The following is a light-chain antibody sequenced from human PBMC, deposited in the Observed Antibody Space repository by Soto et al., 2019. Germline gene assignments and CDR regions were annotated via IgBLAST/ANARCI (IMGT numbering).Light chain of an antibody. Sequence: EIVLTQSPATLSLSPGERATLSCRASQSVSSSYLAWYQQKPGQAPRLLIYGASSRATGIPDRFSGSGSGTDFTLTISRLEPEDFAVYYCQQYGSSPPKLTFGGGTKV. J-gene: IGKJ4*01. CDR1: QSVSSSY. CDR2: GAS. CDR3: QQYGSSPPKLT. V-gene: IGKV3-20*01.